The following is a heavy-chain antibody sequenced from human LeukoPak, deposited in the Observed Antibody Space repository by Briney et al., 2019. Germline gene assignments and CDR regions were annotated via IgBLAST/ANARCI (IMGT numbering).Heavy chain of an antibody. CDR3: ARDPNGDYIGTFDM. D-gene: IGHD4-17*01. CDR2: ISGSGGST. J-gene: IGHJ3*02. V-gene: IGHV3-23*01. Sequence: PGGSLRLSCAASEFTFSSYGMSWVRQAPGKGLEWVSSISGSGGSTQYADSAQGRFAISRDNSKNTLYLQMNSLRVEDTAVYFCARDPNGDYIGTFDMWGRGTMVSVSS. CDR1: EFTFSSYG.